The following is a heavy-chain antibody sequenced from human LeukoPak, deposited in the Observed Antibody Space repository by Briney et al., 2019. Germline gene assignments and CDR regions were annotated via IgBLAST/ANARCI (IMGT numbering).Heavy chain of an antibody. CDR3: AKDLKGLYDYVRGSYAVDL. Sequence: GGSLRLSCAASGFTFSNYAMSWVRQGQGTGLEWVSGISSRGGTTDYADFAKGRFTMSRDNSKNTLYLQVHSLRAEDTAIYYCAKDLKGLYDYVRGSYAVDLWGQGTTVTVSS. CDR1: GFTFSNYA. V-gene: IGHV3-23*01. CDR2: ISSRGGTT. D-gene: IGHD3-16*01. J-gene: IGHJ3*01.